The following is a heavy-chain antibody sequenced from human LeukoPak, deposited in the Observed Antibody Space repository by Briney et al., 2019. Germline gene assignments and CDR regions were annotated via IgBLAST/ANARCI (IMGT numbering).Heavy chain of an antibody. CDR3: ARDRGYKSFDY. J-gene: IGHJ4*02. V-gene: IGHV3-48*03. D-gene: IGHD3-10*01. Sequence: GGSLRLSCEDSGFSLSSYEMNWVRQAPGKGLEWVSHISSRGSTIYYADSVKGRFTISRDNAKNSLFLQMISLRAEDTAVYYCARDRGYKSFDYWGQGALVTVSS. CDR2: ISSRGSTI. CDR1: GFSLSSYE.